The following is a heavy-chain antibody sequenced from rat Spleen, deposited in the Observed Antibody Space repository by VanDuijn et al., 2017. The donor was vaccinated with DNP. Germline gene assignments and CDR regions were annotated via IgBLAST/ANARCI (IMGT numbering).Heavy chain of an antibody. D-gene: IGHD1-11*01. J-gene: IGHJ3*01. CDR2: INPDGGTT. V-gene: IGHV5-20*01. CDR3: TKPASYGGFWFAY. CDR1: GFTFSDYY. Sequence: EVHLVQSGGGLVQPGRSLKLSCAASGFTFSDYYMSWVRQTPTMGLEWVASINPDGGTTYYRDSVKGRFTISRDNAESRFYLQMESLTSEDTATYYCTKPASYGGFWFAYWGQGTLVTVSS.